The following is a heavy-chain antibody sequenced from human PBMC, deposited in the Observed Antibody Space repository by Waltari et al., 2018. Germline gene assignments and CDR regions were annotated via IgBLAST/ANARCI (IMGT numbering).Heavy chain of an antibody. V-gene: IGHV1-2*06. CDR1: GHTFTGYY. CDR3: ARDLGSDYGNRDY. CDR2: INPNSGDT. D-gene: IGHD4-17*01. J-gene: IGHJ4*02. Sequence: QVHLVQSGAEVKKPGASVKVSCKASGHTFTGYYIPWVRRAHGQGLEWMGRINPNSGDTNYAQKFQGRVTLTRDTSINTAYMELSSLKSDDTAVYYCARDLGSDYGNRDYWGQGTLVTVPS.